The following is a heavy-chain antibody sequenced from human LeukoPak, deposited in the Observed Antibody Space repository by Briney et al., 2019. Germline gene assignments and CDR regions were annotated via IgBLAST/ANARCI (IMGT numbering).Heavy chain of an antibody. D-gene: IGHD5-24*01. CDR2: INHSGST. J-gene: IGHJ4*02. CDR3: AGNRWLQLSLDY. CDR1: GFTFSDYW. Sequence: GSLRLSCAASGFTFSDYWMHWVRQPPGKGLEWIGEINHSGSTNYNPSLKSRVTISVDTSKNQFSLKLSSVTAADTAVYYCAGNRWLQLSLDYWGQGTLVTVSS. V-gene: IGHV4-34*08.